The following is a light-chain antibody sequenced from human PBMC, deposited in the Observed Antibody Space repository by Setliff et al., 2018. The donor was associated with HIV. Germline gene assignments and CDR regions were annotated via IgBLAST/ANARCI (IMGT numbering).Light chain of an antibody. CDR3: SSYAITNTLP. CDR1: SSDVGGYSY. Sequence: QPALTQPASVSGSPGQSITISCTGTSSDVGGYSYVSWYQQHPGRAPKLIIYEVKNRPSGVSSRFSGSKSGNTASLTISGLQAEDEADYYCSSYAITNTLPFGTGTKV. J-gene: IGLJ1*01. V-gene: IGLV2-14*01. CDR2: EVK.